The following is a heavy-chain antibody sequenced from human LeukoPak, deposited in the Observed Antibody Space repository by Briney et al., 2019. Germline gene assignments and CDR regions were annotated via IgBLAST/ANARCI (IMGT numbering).Heavy chain of an antibody. V-gene: IGHV3-7*01. Sequence: GGSLRLSFAASGFLFSSYWMSWVRQAPGKGLEWVANIKHDGSDKYYVDSVTGRFTISRDNAKNSLSLQMNSLRVEDTAVYYCATICSTSCYGYYMDVWGKGTTVTVSS. CDR3: ATICSTSCYGYYMDV. CDR1: GFLFSSYW. J-gene: IGHJ6*03. D-gene: IGHD2-2*01. CDR2: IKHDGSDK.